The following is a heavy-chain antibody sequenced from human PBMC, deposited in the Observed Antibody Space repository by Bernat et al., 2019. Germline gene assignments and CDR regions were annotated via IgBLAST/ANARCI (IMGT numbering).Heavy chain of an antibody. J-gene: IGHJ4*02. CDR2: SYYSGST. V-gene: IGHV4-39*01. CDR1: GGSITSSSFY. CDR3: ARIAAAGPFDY. D-gene: IGHD6-13*01. Sequence: QLQLQESGPGLVKPSETLSLTCTVSGGSITSSSFYWGWIRQPPGKGLEWIATSYYSGSTYYNPSLKSRVTISVDTSKNQFSLKLSSVTAADTAVYYCARIAAAGPFDYWGQGTLVTVSS.